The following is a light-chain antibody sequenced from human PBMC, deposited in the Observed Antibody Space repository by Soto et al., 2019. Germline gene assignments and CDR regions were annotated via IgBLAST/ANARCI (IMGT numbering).Light chain of an antibody. CDR3: QQYGNSPIT. CDR1: QSVSSSY. Sequence: EIVLTQSPGTLSLSPGEISTLSCRASQSVSSSYLAWYQQKAGQAPRLLISGASSRATGVPDRFSGSGSGTDFTLTITRLEPEDFALYYCQQYGNSPITFGQGTRLEI. V-gene: IGKV3-20*01. J-gene: IGKJ5*01. CDR2: GAS.